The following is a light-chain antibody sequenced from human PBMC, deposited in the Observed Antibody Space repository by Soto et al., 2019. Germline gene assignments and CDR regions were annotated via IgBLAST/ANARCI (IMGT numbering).Light chain of an antibody. J-gene: IGKJ3*01. Sequence: EIVLTQSPGTLSLSPGERATLSCRASQSVSSSYLAWYQQKPGQAPRLLIYGASSRATGIPDRFSGSGSGTDFTLTISRLETEDFAVYYCKKYGSSPMLTLGPGTKVDIK. CDR1: QSVSSSY. CDR2: GAS. V-gene: IGKV3-20*01. CDR3: KKYGSSPMLT.